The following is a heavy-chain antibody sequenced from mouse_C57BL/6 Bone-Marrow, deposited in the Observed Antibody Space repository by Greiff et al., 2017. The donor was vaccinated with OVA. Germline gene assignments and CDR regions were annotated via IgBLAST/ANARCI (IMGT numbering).Heavy chain of an antibody. CDR3: ARDSNYEGFAY. V-gene: IGHV1-50*01. Sequence: QVQLQQPGAELVKPGASVKLSCKASGYTFTSYWMQWVKQRPGQGLEWIGEIDPSDSYTNYNQKFTGKATLTVDTSSSTADMQLSSLTSEDSSVYYCARDSNYEGFAYWGQGTLVTVSA. J-gene: IGHJ3*01. CDR2: IDPSDSYT. D-gene: IGHD2-5*01. CDR1: GYTFTSYW.